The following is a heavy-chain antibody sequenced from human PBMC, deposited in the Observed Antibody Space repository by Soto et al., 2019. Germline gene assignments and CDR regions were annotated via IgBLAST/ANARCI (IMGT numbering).Heavy chain of an antibody. Sequence: QVQLVQSGAEVKKPGSSVKVSCKASGGTFSSYAISWVRQAPGQGLEWMGGIIPIFGTANYAQKFQGRVTITADESTSTDYMELSSLRSEDTAVYYCAREGDYCGGDCYSYYWGQGTLVTVSS. D-gene: IGHD2-21*02. CDR3: AREGDYCGGDCYSYY. J-gene: IGHJ4*02. CDR1: GGTFSSYA. V-gene: IGHV1-69*01. CDR2: IIPIFGTA.